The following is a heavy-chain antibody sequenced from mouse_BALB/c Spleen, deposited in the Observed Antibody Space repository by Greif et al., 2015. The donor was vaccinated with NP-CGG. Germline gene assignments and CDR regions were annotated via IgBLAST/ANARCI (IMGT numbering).Heavy chain of an antibody. V-gene: IGHV14-3*02. J-gene: IGHJ2*01. CDR3: ALPYYRYDGDYFDY. CDR1: GFNIKDTY. CDR2: IDPANGNT. D-gene: IGHD2-14*01. Sequence: VQLKDSGAELVKPGASVKLSCTASGFNIKDTYMHWVKQRPEQGLEWIGRIDPANGNTKYDPKFQGKATITADTSSNTAYLQLSSLTSEDTAVYYCALPYYRYDGDYFDYWGQGTTLTVSS.